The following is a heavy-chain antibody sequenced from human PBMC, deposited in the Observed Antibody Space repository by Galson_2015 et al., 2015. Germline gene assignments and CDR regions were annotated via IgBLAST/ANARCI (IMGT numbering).Heavy chain of an antibody. V-gene: IGHV3-72*01. J-gene: IGHJ2*01. CDR3: ARVASGYVVWYFDL. Sequence: SLRLSCAASGFTFSDHYMDWVRQAPGKGLEWVGRIRNKASSYTTEYAASVKGRFTISRDDSKNSLYLQMNSLKTEDTAVYYCARVASGYVVWYFDLWGRGTLVTVSS. CDR2: IRNKASSYTT. CDR1: GFTFSDHY. D-gene: IGHD3-22*01.